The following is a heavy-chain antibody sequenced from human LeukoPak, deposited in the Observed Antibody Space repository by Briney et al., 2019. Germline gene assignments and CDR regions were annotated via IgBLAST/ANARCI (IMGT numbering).Heavy chain of an antibody. CDR2: ISSSGSTI. D-gene: IGHD5-18*01. V-gene: IGHV3-48*03. Sequence: PGGSLRLSCAASGFTFSSYEMNWVRQAPGKGLEWVSYISSSGSTIYYADSVKGRFTISRDNSKNTLYLQMNSLRAEDTAVYYCARDRYSYGFYYYYMDVWGKGTTVTVSS. J-gene: IGHJ6*03. CDR3: ARDRYSYGFYYYYMDV. CDR1: GFTFSSYE.